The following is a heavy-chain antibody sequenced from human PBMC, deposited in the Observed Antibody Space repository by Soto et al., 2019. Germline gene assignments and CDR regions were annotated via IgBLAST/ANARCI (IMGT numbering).Heavy chain of an antibody. CDR3: ARDLSPYYYDSSGYPSPFDY. J-gene: IGHJ4*02. D-gene: IGHD3-22*01. Sequence: ASVNVSCKASGYTFTSYGISWVRQAPGQGLEWMGWISAYNGNTNYAQKLQGRVTITTDTSTSTAYMELRSLRSDDTAVYYCARDLSPYYYDSSGYPSPFDYWGQGTLVTVSS. V-gene: IGHV1-18*01. CDR2: ISAYNGNT. CDR1: GYTFTSYG.